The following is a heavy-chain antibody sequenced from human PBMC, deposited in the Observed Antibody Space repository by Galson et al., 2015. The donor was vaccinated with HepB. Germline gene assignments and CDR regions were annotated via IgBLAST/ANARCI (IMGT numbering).Heavy chain of an antibody. Sequence: SLRLSCAAWGVIFSSYGMHWVRLAPGKGLEWVAVIWYDGSNKYYADSVKGRLTISRDNSKNTLYLQMNSLRAEDTAVYYCASWDDYIPGVWGQGTLVTVSS. V-gene: IGHV3-33*01. D-gene: IGHD3-16*01. CDR1: GVIFSSYG. J-gene: IGHJ4*02. CDR3: ASWDDYIPGV. CDR2: IWYDGSNK.